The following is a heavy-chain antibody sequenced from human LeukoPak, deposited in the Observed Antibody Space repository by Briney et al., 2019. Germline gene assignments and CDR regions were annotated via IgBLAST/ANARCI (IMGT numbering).Heavy chain of an antibody. D-gene: IGHD1-1*01. CDR2: INPNSGGT. Sequence: RASVKVSCKASGYTFTDNYIHWVRQAPGQGLEWMGWINPNSGGTNYAQKFRGRVTMTRETSVRTAYIEVSSLSSDDTAVYYCARGPLDHGDLIFDYWGQGTLVTVSS. CDR3: ARGPLDHGDLIFDY. CDR1: GYTFTDNY. V-gene: IGHV1-2*02. J-gene: IGHJ4*02.